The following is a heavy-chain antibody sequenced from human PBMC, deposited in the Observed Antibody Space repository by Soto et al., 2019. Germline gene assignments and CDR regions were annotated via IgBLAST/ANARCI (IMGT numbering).Heavy chain of an antibody. CDR1: GGTFGSDA. CDR2: IIPIFGTT. D-gene: IGHD3-22*01. Sequence: SVKVSCKASGGTFGSDAITWVRQAPGQGLEWVGRIIPIFGTTNYAQNLQGRVTISADKPTLTSYMELHSLTSDDTALYYCARDRTDSGYYTNWLDPWGQGTQVTV. V-gene: IGHV1-69*06. J-gene: IGHJ5*02. CDR3: ARDRTDSGYYTNWLDP.